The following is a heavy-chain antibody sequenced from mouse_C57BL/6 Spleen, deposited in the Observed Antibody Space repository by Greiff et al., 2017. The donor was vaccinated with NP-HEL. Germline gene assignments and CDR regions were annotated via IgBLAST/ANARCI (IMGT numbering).Heavy chain of an antibody. Sequence: QVQLQQSGAELVKPGASVKISCKASGYAFGSYWMNWVKQRPGKGLEWIGQIYPGDGDTNYNGKFKGKATLTADKSSSTAYMQLSSLTSEDSAVYFCAIGGSSYDYFEDWGQGTTITVSS. CDR2: IYPGDGDT. V-gene: IGHV1-80*01. CDR1: GYAFGSYW. D-gene: IGHD1-1*01. J-gene: IGHJ2*01. CDR3: AIGGSSYDYFED.